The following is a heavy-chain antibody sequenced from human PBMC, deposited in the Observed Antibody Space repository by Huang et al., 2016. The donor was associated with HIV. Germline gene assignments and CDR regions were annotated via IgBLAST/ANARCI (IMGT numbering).Heavy chain of an antibody. V-gene: IGHV1-3*01. CDR2: LNAGNGKT. Sequence: QVQLVQSGAEVRKPGASVKVSCKASGYTFTTYAIHWVRQAPGHRLEWLGWLNAGNGKTKYSQKFQDRVTITRDTSASTAYMELSSLRSEDTAVYYCARGPPPRWFDAWGQGTLVTVSS. CDR1: GYTFTTYA. CDR3: ARGPPPRWFDA. J-gene: IGHJ5*02.